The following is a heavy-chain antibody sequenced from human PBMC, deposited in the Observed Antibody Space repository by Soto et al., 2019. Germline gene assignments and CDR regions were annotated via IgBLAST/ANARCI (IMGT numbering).Heavy chain of an antibody. CDR1: GGSISSSNW. CDR2: IYHSGST. D-gene: IGHD3-10*01. CDR3: AIRITMVRGHYGMDV. J-gene: IGHJ6*02. V-gene: IGHV4-4*02. Sequence: PSETLSLTCAVSGGSISSSNWWSWVRQPPGKGLEWIGEIYHSGSTNYNPSLKSRVTISVDKSKNQFSLKLSSVTAADTAVYYCAIRITMVRGHYGMDVWGQGTTVTVSS.